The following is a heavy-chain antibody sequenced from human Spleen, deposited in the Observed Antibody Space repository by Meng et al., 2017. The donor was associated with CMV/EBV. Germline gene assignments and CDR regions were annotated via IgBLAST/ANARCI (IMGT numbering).Heavy chain of an antibody. D-gene: IGHD1-7*01. CDR1: GGSFSGYY. CDR2: INFCGST. CDR3: ARGRINWNYGIDY. Sequence: QVQLQQGGAGLLKPSATLSLTCAVDGGSFSGYYWSWIRQPPGEGLEWIGEINFCGSTYYNPSLRSRITISVDTSKNQFSLRLRSVTAADTAVYYCARGRINWNYGIDYWGQGTLVTVSS. J-gene: IGHJ4*02. V-gene: IGHV4-34*01.